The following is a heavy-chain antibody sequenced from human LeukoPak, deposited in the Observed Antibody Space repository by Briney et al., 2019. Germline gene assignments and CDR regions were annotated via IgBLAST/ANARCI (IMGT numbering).Heavy chain of an antibody. D-gene: IGHD3-10*01. CDR1: GFTFSSYG. V-gene: IGHV3-30*02. J-gene: IGHJ5*02. CDR3: ARERRYYYGSGSPMGLDP. CDR2: IRYDGSNK. Sequence: GGSLRLSCAASGFTFSSYGMHWVRQAPGKGLEWVAFIRYDGSNKYYADSVKGRFTISRDNSKNTLYLQMNSLRAEDTAVYYCARERRYYYGSGSPMGLDPWGQGTLVTVSS.